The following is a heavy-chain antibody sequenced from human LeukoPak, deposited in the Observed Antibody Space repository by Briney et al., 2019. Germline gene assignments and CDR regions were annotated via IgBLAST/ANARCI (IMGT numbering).Heavy chain of an antibody. Sequence: GASVKVSCKASGGTFTSYAISWVRQAPGQGLEWMGGIIPIFGTANYAQKFQGRVTITTDESTSTAYMELSSLRSEDTAVYYCATLEGALRHFDYWGQGTLVTVSS. D-gene: IGHD1-26*01. V-gene: IGHV1-69*05. CDR2: IIPIFGTA. CDR1: GGTFTSYA. CDR3: ATLEGALRHFDY. J-gene: IGHJ4*02.